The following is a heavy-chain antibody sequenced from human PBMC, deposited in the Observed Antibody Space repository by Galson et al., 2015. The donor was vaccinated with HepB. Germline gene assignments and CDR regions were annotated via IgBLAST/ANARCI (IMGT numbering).Heavy chain of an antibody. J-gene: IGHJ6*02. D-gene: IGHD6-19*01. CDR1: GFTFSDYY. V-gene: IGHV3-11*01. Sequence: SLRLSCAASGFTFSDYYMSWIRQAPGKGLEWLSHISSSGDTIYYADSVRGRFTISRDNANNSLYLQMNSLRAEDTAVYYCARGGGKNLAGLFHYYYYGLDVWGQGTTVTVSS. CDR2: ISSSGDTI. CDR3: ARGGGKNLAGLFHYYYYGLDV.